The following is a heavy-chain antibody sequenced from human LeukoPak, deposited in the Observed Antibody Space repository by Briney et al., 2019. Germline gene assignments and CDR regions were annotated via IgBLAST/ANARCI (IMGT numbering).Heavy chain of an antibody. CDR1: GYTFTGYY. V-gene: IGHV1-2*02. D-gene: IGHD2-2*01. J-gene: IGHJ6*03. CDR3: AREDQLRGYYYMDV. CDR2: INPNSGGT. Sequence: ASVKASCKASGYTFTGYYMHWVRQAPGQGLEWMGWINPNSGGTNYAQKFQGRVTMTGDTSISTAYMELSRLRSDDTAVYYCAREDQLRGYYYMDVWGKGTTVTVSS.